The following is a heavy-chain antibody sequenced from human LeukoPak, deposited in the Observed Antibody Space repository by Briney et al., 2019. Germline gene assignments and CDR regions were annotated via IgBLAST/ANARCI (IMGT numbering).Heavy chain of an antibody. CDR3: ARAPVTSCSGVLCYPFDY. Sequence: PGGSLRLSCAASGFTLNNYAMSWVRQAPGKGLEWVSTTSSSDAGTYHADSVRGRSTISRDNSKNTLYLQMNSLRAEDAAVYYCARAPVTSCSGVLCYPFDYWGQGTLVTVSS. J-gene: IGHJ4*02. V-gene: IGHV3-23*01. CDR2: TSSSDAGT. CDR1: GFTLNNYA. D-gene: IGHD2-15*01.